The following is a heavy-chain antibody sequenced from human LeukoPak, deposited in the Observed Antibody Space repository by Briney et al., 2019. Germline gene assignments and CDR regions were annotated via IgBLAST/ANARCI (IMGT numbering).Heavy chain of an antibody. V-gene: IGHV4-4*07. Sequence: SETLSLTCTVSGGSISSYYWSWIRQAAGKGLEWIGRIYTSGSTNDNPSLKSRVTMSVDTSKNQFSLKLRSVTAADTAVYYCARGYNWGSPTRNFYYLDVWGKGTTVTVSS. CDR2: IYTSGST. CDR3: ARGYNWGSPTRNFYYLDV. CDR1: GGSISSYY. D-gene: IGHD7-27*01. J-gene: IGHJ6*03.